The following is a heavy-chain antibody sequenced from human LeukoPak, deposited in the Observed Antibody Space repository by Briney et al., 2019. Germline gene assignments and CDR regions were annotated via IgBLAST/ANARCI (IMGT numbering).Heavy chain of an antibody. V-gene: IGHV4-34*01. CDR2: IYHSGST. Sequence: PSETLSLTCAVYGGSFSGYYWSWIRQPPGRGRDGIGEIYHSGSTNYSLSLKRRVTISVDTSKNQFSLKLSSVTAADTAVYYCARGLWDFWRGYTKSNYFDYWGQGTLVTVSA. J-gene: IGHJ4*02. D-gene: IGHD3-3*01. CDR3: ARGLWDFWRGYTKSNYFDY. CDR1: GGSFSGYY.